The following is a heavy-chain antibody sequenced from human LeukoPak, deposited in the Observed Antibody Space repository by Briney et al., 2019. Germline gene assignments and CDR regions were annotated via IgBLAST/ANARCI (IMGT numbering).Heavy chain of an antibody. CDR2: ISSSGSTI. CDR3: ARDRYSSSTFFDY. J-gene: IGHJ4*02. D-gene: IGHD6-6*01. Sequence: GSLRLSFAASGFTSSDYYMSWIRQAPGKGLEWVSYISSSGSTIYYADSVKGRFTISRDNAKNSLYPQMNSLRAEDTAVYYCARDRYSSSTFFDYWGQGTLVTVSS. V-gene: IGHV3-11*01. CDR1: GFTSSDYY.